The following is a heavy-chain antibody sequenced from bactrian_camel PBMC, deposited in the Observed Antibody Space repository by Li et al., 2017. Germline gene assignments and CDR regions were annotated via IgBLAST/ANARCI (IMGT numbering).Heavy chain of an antibody. CDR2: IDPDGST. Sequence: VQLVESGGGSVQAGGSLRLSCAISQSQDDTYATDSMAWFRQAPGKEREGVAAIDPDGSTVYADSVKGRFTVSRDGAKGTLYLQMNSLKPEDSAMCYCGVGRDALGFCSTTEALYTYWGQGTQVTVS. CDR3: GVGRDALGFCSTTEALYTY. J-gene: IGHJ4*01. CDR1: QSQDDTYATDS. D-gene: IGHD5*01. V-gene: IGHV3S55*01.